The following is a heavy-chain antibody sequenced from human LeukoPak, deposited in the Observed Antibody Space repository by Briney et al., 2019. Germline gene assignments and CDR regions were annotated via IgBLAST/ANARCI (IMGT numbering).Heavy chain of an antibody. Sequence: KASQTLSLTCTVSGGSISSGSYHWSWIRQPAGKGLEWIGSISYSGSTSYNSSLKSRVTISADTSKTRFSLRLRSVTAADTAVYYCARHWEDTSGPTDFWGQGSLVTVSS. D-gene: IGHD3-22*01. CDR3: ARHWEDTSGPTDF. J-gene: IGHJ4*02. V-gene: IGHV4-30-2*03. CDR2: ISYSGST. CDR1: GGSISSGSYH.